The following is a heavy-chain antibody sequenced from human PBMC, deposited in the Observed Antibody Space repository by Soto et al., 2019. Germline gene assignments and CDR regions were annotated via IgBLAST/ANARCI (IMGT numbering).Heavy chain of an antibody. V-gene: IGHV3-30-3*01. CDR3: ARGYSSSSAAFDY. CDR1: GFTFRSFA. CDR2: ISHDATNK. J-gene: IGHJ4*02. Sequence: GGSLRLSCAASGFTFRSFAIHWVRQAPGKGLEWVAIISHDATNKYYADSVKGRFTISRDNSKNTLYLQMNSLRPEDTAVYYCARGYSSSSAAFDYWGQGTLVTVSS. D-gene: IGHD6-13*01.